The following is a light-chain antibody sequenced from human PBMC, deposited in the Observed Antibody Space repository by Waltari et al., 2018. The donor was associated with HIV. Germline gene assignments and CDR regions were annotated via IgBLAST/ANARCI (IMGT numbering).Light chain of an antibody. CDR1: QSVSSY. J-gene: IGKJ1*01. Sequence: EIVLTQSPATLPLSPGERATLSCRASQSVSSYLAWYQQKPGQAPRLLIYDASNRATGIPARFSGSGSGTDFTLTISSLESEDFAVYYCQQRRNWPKTFGQGTKVEIK. CDR2: DAS. V-gene: IGKV3-11*01. CDR3: QQRRNWPKT.